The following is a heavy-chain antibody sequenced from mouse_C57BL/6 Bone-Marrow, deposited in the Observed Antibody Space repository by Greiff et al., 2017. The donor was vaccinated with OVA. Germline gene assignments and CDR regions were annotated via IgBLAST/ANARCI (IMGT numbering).Heavy chain of an antibody. CDR3: VRGDYDGWFAY. J-gene: IGHJ3*01. D-gene: IGHD2-4*01. CDR2: IRSKSNNYAT. V-gene: IGHV10-1*01. Sequence: EVQLVESGGGLVQPKGSLKLSCAASGFSFNTYAMNWVRQAPGKGLEWVARIRSKSNNYATYYADSVKDRFTISRDDSESMLYLQMNNLKTEDTAMYYCVRGDYDGWFAYWGQGTLVTVSA. CDR1: GFSFNTYA.